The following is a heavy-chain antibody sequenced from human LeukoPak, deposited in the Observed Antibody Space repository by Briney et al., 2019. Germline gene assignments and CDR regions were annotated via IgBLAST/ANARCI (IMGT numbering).Heavy chain of an antibody. J-gene: IGHJ4*02. V-gene: IGHV3-23*01. CDR2: LRGNDET. D-gene: IGHD3-10*01. Sequence: GGSLRLSRVASGISFRNYAMSWVRQAPARGPEWVSSLRGNDETFYADSVKGRFTLSRDDSRNTVFPQLNNLRVEDTAIYYCARASWVSDPDAVRWGQGTQVTVSS. CDR3: ARASWVSDPDAVR. CDR1: GISFRNYA.